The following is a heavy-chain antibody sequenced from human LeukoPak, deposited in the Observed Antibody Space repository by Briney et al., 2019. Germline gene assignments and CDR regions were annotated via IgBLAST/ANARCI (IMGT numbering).Heavy chain of an antibody. CDR3: ARESLNVFDI. V-gene: IGHV3-21*01. CDR1: GFTFSSYS. J-gene: IGHJ3*02. CDR2: ISSSSSYI. Sequence: GGSLRLSCAASGFTFSSYSMNWVRQAPGKGLEWVSSISSSSSYIYYADSVKGRFTISRDNAMNSLYLQMNSLRAEDTAVYYCARESLNVFDIWGQGTMVTVSS.